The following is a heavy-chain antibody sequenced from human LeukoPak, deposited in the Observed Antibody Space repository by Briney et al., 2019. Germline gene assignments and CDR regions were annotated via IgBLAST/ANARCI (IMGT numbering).Heavy chain of an antibody. D-gene: IGHD2/OR15-2a*01. J-gene: IGHJ4*02. CDR3: ARDSLYDPDPQIDY. CDR2: INSDGSST. V-gene: IGHV3-74*01. CDR1: GFTFSSYW. Sequence: GGSLRLSCAASGFTFSSYWMHWVRQAPGKGLVWVSRINSDGSSTSYADSVKGRFTISRDIAKNTLYLQMNSLRAEDTAVYYCARDSLYDPDPQIDYWGQGTLVTVSS.